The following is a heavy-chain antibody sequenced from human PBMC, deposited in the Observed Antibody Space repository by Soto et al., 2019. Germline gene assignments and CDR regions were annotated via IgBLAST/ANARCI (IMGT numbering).Heavy chain of an antibody. J-gene: IGHJ3*02. Sequence: QVQLVESGGGVVQPGRSLRLSCAASGFTFSSYGMHWVRQAPGKGLEWVAVIWSDGSDKYYADSVKGRFTISRDNSKNTLYLQMNSLRAEDTAVYYCARMVAHRYAFDMWGQGTVVPVSS. CDR3: ARMVAHRYAFDM. D-gene: IGHD2-15*01. V-gene: IGHV3-33*01. CDR2: IWSDGSDK. CDR1: GFTFSSYG.